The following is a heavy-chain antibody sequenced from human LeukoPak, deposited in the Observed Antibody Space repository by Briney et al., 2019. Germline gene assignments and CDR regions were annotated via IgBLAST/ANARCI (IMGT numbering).Heavy chain of an antibody. V-gene: IGHV3-33*01. J-gene: IGHJ4*02. CDR3: VRDGEGHSYGWVY. Sequence: GGSLRLSCAASGFXFSNYGIHWVRQAPGKGLEWVAFIWYDATKIYYSDSVKGRFTISRDNSKNTLSLQMNNLRAEDAARYYCVRDGEGHSYGWVYWGQGTLVTVSS. D-gene: IGHD3-16*01. CDR1: GFXFSNYG. CDR2: IWYDATKI.